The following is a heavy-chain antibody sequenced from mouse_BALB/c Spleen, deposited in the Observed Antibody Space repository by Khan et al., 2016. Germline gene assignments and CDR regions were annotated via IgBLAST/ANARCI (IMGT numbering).Heavy chain of an antibody. CDR2: IYPYNGGT. Sequence: VQLQQSGPDLVKPGASVKISCKASGYTFTDYNMHWVKQSHGKSLEWIGYIYPYNGGTGYNQKFKNKATLTVDNSSSTASMELRSLTSEDSAVYYCARSNDWYFDVWGAGTTVTDSS. CDR1: GYTFTDYN. J-gene: IGHJ1*01. V-gene: IGHV1S29*02. CDR3: ARSNDWYFDV.